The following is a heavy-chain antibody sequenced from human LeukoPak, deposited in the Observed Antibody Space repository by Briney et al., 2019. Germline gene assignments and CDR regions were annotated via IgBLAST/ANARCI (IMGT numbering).Heavy chain of an antibody. CDR1: GVSVSTSH. V-gene: IGHV4-59*02. J-gene: IGHJ4*02. Sequence: SETLSLTCNVSGVSVSTSHWNWIRQRPGKGLEWIGCLSYTGKTDYNPSPKSRVSISLGSSNNHFSLKLTSVTAADTAVYYCSEGCFEPFDHWGQGILVTVSS. D-gene: IGHD2-15*01. CDR3: SEGCFEPFDH. CDR2: LSYTGKT.